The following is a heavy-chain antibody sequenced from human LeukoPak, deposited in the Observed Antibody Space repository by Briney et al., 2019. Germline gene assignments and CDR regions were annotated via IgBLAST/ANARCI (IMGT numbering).Heavy chain of an antibody. J-gene: IGHJ4*02. CDR3: AKTPSLLLWFGELFFDY. CDR2: INPSGGST. CDR1: GYTFTSYY. D-gene: IGHD3-10*01. Sequence: ASVKVSCKASGYTFTSYYMHWVRQAPGQGLEWMGIINPSGGSTSYAQKFQGRVTMTRDTSTSTVYMELSSLRSEDTAVYYCAKTPSLLLWFGELFFDYWGQGTLVTVSS. V-gene: IGHV1-46*01.